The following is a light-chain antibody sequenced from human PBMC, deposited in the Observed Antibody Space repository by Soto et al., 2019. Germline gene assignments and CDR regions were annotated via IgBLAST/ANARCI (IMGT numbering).Light chain of an antibody. Sequence: EIVLTQSPGTLSLSPGERATLSCRASQSVSSSYLAWYQQKPGQAPRLLIYGASNRATGIPDRFSGSGSGTDFTLTISRLEPEDFAVYYCQQYGSSPWITFGQGTRLEIK. CDR3: QQYGSSPWIT. CDR1: QSVSSSY. CDR2: GAS. J-gene: IGKJ5*01. V-gene: IGKV3-20*01.